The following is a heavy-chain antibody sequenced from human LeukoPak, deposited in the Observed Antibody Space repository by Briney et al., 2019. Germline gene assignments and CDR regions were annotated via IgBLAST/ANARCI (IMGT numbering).Heavy chain of an antibody. D-gene: IGHD3-3*01. J-gene: IGHJ4*02. CDR2: TYYRSKWYN. V-gene: IGHV6-1*01. CDR1: GDSVSSNSAA. CDR3: ARTTYDFWNFDY. Sequence: SQTLSLTCAISGDSVSSNSAAWNWIRQSPSRGLEWPGRTYYRSKWYNDYAVSVKSRINTNPDTSKNQFSLQLNSVTPEDTAVYYCARTTYDFWNFDYWGQGTLVTVSS.